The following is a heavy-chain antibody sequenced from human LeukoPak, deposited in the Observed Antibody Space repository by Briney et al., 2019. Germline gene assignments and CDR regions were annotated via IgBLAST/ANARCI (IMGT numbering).Heavy chain of an antibody. D-gene: IGHD1-1*01. CDR1: GFPFMEYS. CDR3: ARDHNYAFDN. J-gene: IGHJ4*02. CDR2: SGIDSGNT. V-gene: IGHV3-48*01. Sequence: GGSLRLSCTASGFPFMEYSMTWVRQAPGKGLEWISYSGIDSGNTKYADSVRGRSTISADKAKNSLYLQMNSLRVEDTAVYYCARDHNYAFDNWGQGTLVSVAS.